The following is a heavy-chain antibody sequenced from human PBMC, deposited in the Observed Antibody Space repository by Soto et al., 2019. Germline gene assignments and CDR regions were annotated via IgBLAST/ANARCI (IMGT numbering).Heavy chain of an antibody. J-gene: IGHJ4*02. CDR1: GFTFGNSW. CDR2: MNSDGSTT. CDR3: ATAEVDY. V-gene: IGHV3-74*01. Sequence: GGSLRLSCAASGFTFGNSWMHWVRQAPGKGLEWVSRMNSDGSTTNYADSVKGRFTVSRDNAKYTLYLQMNSLRAEDTAVYYCATAEVDYWGPGTLVTVSS.